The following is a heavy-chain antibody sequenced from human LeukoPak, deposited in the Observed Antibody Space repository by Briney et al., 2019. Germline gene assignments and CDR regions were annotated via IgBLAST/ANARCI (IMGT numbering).Heavy chain of an antibody. CDR1: GFTASSNY. V-gene: IGHV3-53*01. CDR3: ARANDYGTRFDY. J-gene: IGHJ4*02. CDR2: IYSGGST. D-gene: IGHD4-17*01. Sequence: GGSLRLSCAASGFTASSNYMSWVRQAPGKGLEWVSVIYSGGSTYYADSVKGRFTISRDNSKNTLYLQMNSLRAEDTAVYYCARANDYGTRFDYWGQGTLVTVSS.